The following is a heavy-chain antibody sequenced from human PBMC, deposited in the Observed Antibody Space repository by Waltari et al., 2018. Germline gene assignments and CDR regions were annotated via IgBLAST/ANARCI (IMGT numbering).Heavy chain of an antibody. CDR3: AREGGYGDYSLDS. Sequence: EVQLVESGGGLIQPGGSLRLSCAASGFTVSSNYISWVRQAPGKGLEWVSVIYSGGSTYYADSVKGRFTISRDNSKNTLYLQMNSLRAEDTAVYFCAREGGYGDYSLDSWGQGTLVTVSS. CDR1: GFTVSSNY. CDR2: IYSGGST. D-gene: IGHD4-17*01. V-gene: IGHV3-53*01. J-gene: IGHJ4*02.